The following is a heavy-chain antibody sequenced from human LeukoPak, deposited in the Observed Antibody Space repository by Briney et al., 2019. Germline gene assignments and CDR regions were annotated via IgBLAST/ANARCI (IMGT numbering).Heavy chain of an antibody. Sequence: GASVKVSCKASGFTFTSYVFHWVRQAPGQRLEWMGWINAGNGNTKYSQKFQGRVTITRDTSAGTAYMELSSLRSEDTAVYHCARDHYYGSGTYNYFDYWGQGALVTVSS. D-gene: IGHD3-10*01. J-gene: IGHJ4*02. CDR2: INAGNGNT. V-gene: IGHV1-3*01. CDR1: GFTFTSYV. CDR3: ARDHYYGSGTYNYFDY.